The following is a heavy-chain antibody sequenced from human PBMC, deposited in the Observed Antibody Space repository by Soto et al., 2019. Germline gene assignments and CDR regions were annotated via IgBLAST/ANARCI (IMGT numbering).Heavy chain of an antibody. CDR2: ISSSSTYT. J-gene: IGHJ4*02. V-gene: IGHV3-11*05. CDR1: GFSFSDYY. D-gene: IGHD5-12*01. Sequence: QVQLVESGGGLVKPGGSLRLSCAASGFSFSDYYMSWIRQAPGKGLEWVSYISSSSTYTNYADSVKGRFTISRDNAKNSQYLQMNSLRAEDTAVYYCARDLHRYSGYDYVDYWGQGTLVTVSS. CDR3: ARDLHRYSGYDYVDY.